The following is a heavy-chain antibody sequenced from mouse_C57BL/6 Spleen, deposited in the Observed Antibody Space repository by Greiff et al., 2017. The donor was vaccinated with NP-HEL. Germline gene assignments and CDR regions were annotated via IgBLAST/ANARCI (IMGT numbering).Heavy chain of an antibody. Sequence: EVHLVESGPGLVKPSQSLSLTCSVTGYSITSGYYWNWIRQFPGNKLEWMGYISYDGSNNYNPSLKNRISITRDTSKNQFFLKLNSVTTEDTATYYCAREGENSNYGFYYAMDYWGQGTSVTVSS. CDR3: AREGENSNYGFYYAMDY. J-gene: IGHJ4*01. V-gene: IGHV3-6*01. CDR2: ISYDGSN. D-gene: IGHD2-5*01. CDR1: GYSITSGYY.